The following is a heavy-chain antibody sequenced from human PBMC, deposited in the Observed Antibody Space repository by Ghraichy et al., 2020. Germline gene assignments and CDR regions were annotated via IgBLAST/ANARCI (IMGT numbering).Heavy chain of an antibody. CDR3: ARDRGGLLGSDAFDI. CDR2: ISGGGDTI. Sequence: GGSLRLSCAASGFTFSSYEMNWVRQAPGKGLEWVSYISGGGDTIYYAASVKGRFTISRDNAKNSLYLQMNSLRAEDTAVYYCARDRGGLLGSDAFDIWGQGTTVTVSS. D-gene: IGHD2-15*01. V-gene: IGHV3-48*03. J-gene: IGHJ3*02. CDR1: GFTFSSYE.